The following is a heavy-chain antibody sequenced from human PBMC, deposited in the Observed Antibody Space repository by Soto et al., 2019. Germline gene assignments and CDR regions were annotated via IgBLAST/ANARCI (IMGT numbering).Heavy chain of an antibody. CDR3: AKEPRDY. Sequence: PGGSLRLSCAASGFTFSSYVMHWVRQAPGKGLEWVAVISYDGSNKYYADSVKGRFTISRDNSKNTLYLQMNSLRAEDTAVYYCAKEPRDYWVQGTLVTVSS. CDR1: GFTFSSYV. J-gene: IGHJ4*02. CDR2: ISYDGSNK. V-gene: IGHV3-30*18.